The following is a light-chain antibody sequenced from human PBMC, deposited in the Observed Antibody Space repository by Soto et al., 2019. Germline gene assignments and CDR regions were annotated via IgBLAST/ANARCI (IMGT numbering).Light chain of an antibody. CDR3: SSYTSSSTYV. CDR1: SSYIRGYDY. J-gene: IGLJ1*01. Sequence: QAALTQPASVSGSPGQSITIPCTGTSSYIRGYDYVSWYQQHPGKAPKLMIYEVSNRPSGVSNRFSGSKSGNTASLTISGLQADDEGDYYCSSYTSSSTYVFVTGTKVTVL. V-gene: IGLV2-14*01. CDR2: EVS.